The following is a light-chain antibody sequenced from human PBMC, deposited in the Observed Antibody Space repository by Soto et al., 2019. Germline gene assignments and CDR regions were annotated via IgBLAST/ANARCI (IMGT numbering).Light chain of an antibody. CDR3: QQYSSYPAT. V-gene: IGKV1-8*01. CDR1: QGISSY. CDR2: AAS. J-gene: IGKJ2*01. Sequence: AIRMTQSPSSFSASTGDRVTITCRASQGISSYLAWYQQKPGKAPKLLIYAASTLQSGVPSRFSGSGSGPHFTLTISCLQSEDFATYYCQQYSSYPATFGQGTKLEIK.